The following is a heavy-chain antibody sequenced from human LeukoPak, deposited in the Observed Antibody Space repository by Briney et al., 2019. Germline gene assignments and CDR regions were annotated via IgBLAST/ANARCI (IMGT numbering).Heavy chain of an antibody. V-gene: IGHV1-18*04. J-gene: IGHJ4*02. CDR2: ISTYRGNT. D-gene: IGHD5-12*01. Sequence: GASVKVSCKASGYTFADYYMQWVRQAPGHGLEWMGWISTYRGNTNYQQKFQGRVTMTTDTSTSTAYMELRSLTSDDTAVYYCARSMTTIIIPFAYWGQGTLVTVSS. CDR3: ARSMTTIIIPFAY. CDR1: GYTFADYY.